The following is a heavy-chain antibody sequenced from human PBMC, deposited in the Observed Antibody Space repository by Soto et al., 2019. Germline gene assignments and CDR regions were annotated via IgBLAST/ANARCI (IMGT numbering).Heavy chain of an antibody. J-gene: IGHJ5*02. Sequence: ASVKGSCKASGGTFSSYASGWVRQAPGHGLEWMGWISAYNGNTNYAQKLQGRVTMTTDTSTSTAYMELRSLRSDDTAVYYCARGSIAVAGTWFDPWGQGTLVTVSS. D-gene: IGHD6-19*01. CDR2: ISAYNGNT. CDR3: ARGSIAVAGTWFDP. CDR1: GGTFSSYA. V-gene: IGHV1-18*01.